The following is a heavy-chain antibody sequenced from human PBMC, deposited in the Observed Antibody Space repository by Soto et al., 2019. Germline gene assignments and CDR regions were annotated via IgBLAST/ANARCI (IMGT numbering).Heavy chain of an antibody. CDR3: ARLWFGEPVDY. J-gene: IGHJ4*02. D-gene: IGHD3-10*01. CDR1: GGSISSYY. CDR2: IYYSGST. Sequence: QVQLQESGPGLVKPSETQSLTCTVSGGSISSYYWSWIRQPPGKGLEWIGYIYYSGSTNYNPSLQSRVTISVDTSKNQFSLKLSSVTAADTAVYYCARLWFGEPVDYWGQGTLVTVSS. V-gene: IGHV4-59*08.